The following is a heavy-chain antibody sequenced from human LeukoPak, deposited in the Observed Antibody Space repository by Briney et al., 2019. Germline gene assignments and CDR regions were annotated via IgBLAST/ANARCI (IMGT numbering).Heavy chain of an antibody. V-gene: IGHV3-23*01. CDR2: ISGSGGST. CDR3: ANSLWLASFDH. D-gene: IGHD6-19*01. Sequence: GGSLRLSCAASGFTFSNYAMSWVRQAPGKGLEWVSAISGSGGSTYYADSVKGRFTISRDNSKNTLYLQMNSLRAEDTAVYYCANSLWLASFDHWGQGTLVTVSS. CDR1: GFTFSNYA. J-gene: IGHJ4*02.